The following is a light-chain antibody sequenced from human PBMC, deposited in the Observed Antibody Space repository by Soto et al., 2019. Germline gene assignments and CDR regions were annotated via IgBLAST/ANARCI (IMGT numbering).Light chain of an antibody. CDR3: SSYTSRSTLGV. CDR1: NSDIGGYNY. CDR2: DVS. J-gene: IGLJ2*01. V-gene: IGLV2-14*03. Sequence: QSALTQPASVSGSPGQSITISCTGTNSDIGGYNYVSWYQQHPGKAPKLIIYDVSNRPSGVSYRFSGSKSGNTASLTISGLQAEDEADYYCSSYTSRSTLGVFVGGTKLTVL.